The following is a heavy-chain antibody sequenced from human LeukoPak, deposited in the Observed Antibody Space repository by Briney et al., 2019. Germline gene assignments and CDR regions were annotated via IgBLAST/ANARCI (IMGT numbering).Heavy chain of an antibody. J-gene: IGHJ4*02. CDR3: AGDYYTSASYY. Sequence: ASVKVSCKASGYTFKNYAMNWVRQAPGQGLEWMGWINTNTGNPTYAQGFTGRFVFSLDTSVSTAYLQISSLKAEDTAVYYCAGDYYTSASYYWGQGTLVTVSS. V-gene: IGHV7-4-1*02. D-gene: IGHD3-10*01. CDR2: INTNTGNP. CDR1: GYTFKNYA.